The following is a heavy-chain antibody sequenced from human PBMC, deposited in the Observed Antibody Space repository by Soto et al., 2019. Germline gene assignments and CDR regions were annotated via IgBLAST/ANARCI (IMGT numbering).Heavy chain of an antibody. D-gene: IGHD1-26*01. CDR3: ARDSSGSYLVY. CDR1: GFTFSSCA. V-gene: IGHV3-23*01. J-gene: IGHJ4*02. CDR2: IIDSGAST. Sequence: XGSLRLCWAASGFTFSSCAMVWVRQAPGKGLEWVSDIIDSGASTYYADSVKGRFTISRDNAENSLYLQMDSLRADDTAVYYCARDSSGSYLVYWGQGTLVTVSS.